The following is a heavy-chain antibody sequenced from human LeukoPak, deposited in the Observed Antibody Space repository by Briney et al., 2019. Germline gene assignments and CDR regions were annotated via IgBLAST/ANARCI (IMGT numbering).Heavy chain of an antibody. CDR1: GYTFTGYF. V-gene: IGHV1-2*02. CDR2: INPNSGGT. Sequence: GASVKVSCKASGYTFTGYFIHWVRQAPGQGLEWMGWINPNSGGTNYAQKFQGRVTLTRDTSITTAYMELSRLRSDDTAVYYCARDTPPEHYYDSTDYDYWGQGTLVTVSS. D-gene: IGHD3-22*01. J-gene: IGHJ4*02. CDR3: ARDTPPEHYYDSTDYDY.